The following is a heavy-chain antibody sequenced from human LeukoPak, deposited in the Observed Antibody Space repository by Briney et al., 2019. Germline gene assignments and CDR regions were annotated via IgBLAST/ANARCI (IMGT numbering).Heavy chain of an antibody. Sequence: SQTLSLTCTVPGGPISSGSYYWSCIRQPAGKGLEWIGRIYTSGSTNYNPSLKSRVTISVDTSKNQFSLKLSSVTAADTAVYYCARVRGAVAHWYFDLWGRGTLVTVSS. V-gene: IGHV4-61*02. CDR1: GGPISSGSYY. CDR2: IYTSGST. J-gene: IGHJ2*01. D-gene: IGHD6-19*01. CDR3: ARVRGAVAHWYFDL.